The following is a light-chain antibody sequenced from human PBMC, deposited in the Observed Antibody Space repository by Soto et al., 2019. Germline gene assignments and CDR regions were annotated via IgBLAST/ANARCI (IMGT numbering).Light chain of an antibody. Sequence: QSVLTQPRSVSGAPGQRVTISCTGSSSNIGAGYDVHWYQQLPGTAPKLLIYGNSNRPSGVPDRFSGSKSGPSASLAITGLQAADEADYYCQSYDSSLSGYVFGTETKVTVL. CDR3: QSYDSSLSGYV. CDR2: GNS. V-gene: IGLV1-40*01. CDR1: SSNIGAGYD. J-gene: IGLJ1*01.